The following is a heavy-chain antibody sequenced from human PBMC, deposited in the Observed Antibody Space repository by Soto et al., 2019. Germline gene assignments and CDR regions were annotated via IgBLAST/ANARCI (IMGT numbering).Heavy chain of an antibody. CDR3: ARDYYDSSGYLAQNDAFDI. D-gene: IGHD3-22*01. J-gene: IGHJ3*02. Sequence: ASVKVSCKASGYTFTSYGISWVRQAPGQGLEWMGWISACNGNTNYAQKLQGRVTMTTDTSTSTAYMELRSLRSDDTAVYYCARDYYDSSGYLAQNDAFDIWGQGTMVTVSS. CDR1: GYTFTSYG. CDR2: ISACNGNT. V-gene: IGHV1-18*04.